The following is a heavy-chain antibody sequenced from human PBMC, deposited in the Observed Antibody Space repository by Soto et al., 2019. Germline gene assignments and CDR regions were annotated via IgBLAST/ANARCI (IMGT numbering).Heavy chain of an antibody. CDR2: IIPIFGTA. D-gene: IGHD3-10*01. J-gene: IGHJ5*02. V-gene: IGHV1-69*13. CDR1: GGTFSSYA. CDR3: ASRSRDGVVRGGYNWFDP. Sequence: SVKVSCKASGGTFSSYAISWVRQAPGQGLEWMGGIIPIFGTANYAQKFQGRVTITADESTSTAYMELSSLRSEDTAVYYCASRSRDGVVRGGYNWFDPWGQGTLVTVS.